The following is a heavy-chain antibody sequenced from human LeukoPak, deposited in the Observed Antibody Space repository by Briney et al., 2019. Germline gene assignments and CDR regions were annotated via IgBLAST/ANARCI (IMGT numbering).Heavy chain of an antibody. J-gene: IGHJ4*02. CDR2: IIPIFGTA. D-gene: IGHD2-15*01. Sequence: ASVKVSCKASGGTFSSYAISWVRQAPGQGLEWMGGIIPIFGTANYAQKFQGRVTITADESTSTAYMELSSLRSEDTAVYYCASSGQVAAMVDYWGQGTLVTVSS. CDR3: ASSGQVAAMVDY. V-gene: IGHV1-69*13. CDR1: GGTFSSYA.